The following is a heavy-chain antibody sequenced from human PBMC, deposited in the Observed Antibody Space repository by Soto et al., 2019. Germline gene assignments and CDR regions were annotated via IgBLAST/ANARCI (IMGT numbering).Heavy chain of an antibody. CDR3: ATSRVECGRGY. D-gene: IGHD3-3*01. J-gene: IGHJ4*02. V-gene: IGHV3-23*01. CDR1: GFTFSNYA. Sequence: EVQLLESGGGLVQPGGSLRLSCAASGFTFSNYAMSWVRQAPGKGLEWVSAISGSGGSTYSADSVKGRFTISRDNSKNTLYLQMNSLRVEDTAVYYCATSRVECGRGYWGQGTQVTVSS. CDR2: ISGSGGST.